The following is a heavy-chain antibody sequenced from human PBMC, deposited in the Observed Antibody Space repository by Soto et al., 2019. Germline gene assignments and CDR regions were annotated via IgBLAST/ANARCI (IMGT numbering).Heavy chain of an antibody. CDR2: IIPLFRTP. V-gene: IGHV1-69*12. Sequence: QVQLVQSGADMKEPGSSVKVSCKTSGGTFSSSAISWLRQAPGQGLEWMGGIIPLFRTPDYAQKFQGRVTIAADESTSTAYMELSRLRSEDTAVYYCARDNDRIQLGGNYYYILDVWGQGTTITVSS. CDR3: ARDNDRIQLGGNYYYILDV. CDR1: GGTFSSSA. J-gene: IGHJ6*02. D-gene: IGHD1-1*01.